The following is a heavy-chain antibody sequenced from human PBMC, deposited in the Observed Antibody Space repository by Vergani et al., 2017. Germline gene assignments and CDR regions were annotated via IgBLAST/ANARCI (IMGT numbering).Heavy chain of an antibody. V-gene: IGHV4-39*07. CDR2: IYYSGSY. CDR1: GGSISSSSYY. CDR3: ARDPEVVTQHYYYYGMDV. D-gene: IGHD4-23*01. Sequence: QLQLQESGPVLVKPSETLSLTCTVSGGSISSSSYYWGWIRQPPGKGREWIGSIYYSGSYYYNPSLKIRVTISVDTSKNQFSLKLSSVTAADTAVYYCARDPEVVTQHYYYYGMDVWGQGTTVTVSS. J-gene: IGHJ6*02.